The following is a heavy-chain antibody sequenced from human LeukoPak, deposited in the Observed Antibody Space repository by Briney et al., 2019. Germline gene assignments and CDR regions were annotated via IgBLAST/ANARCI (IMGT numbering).Heavy chain of an antibody. CDR2: IYYSGST. Sequence: PSETLSLTCTVSGGSISSYYWSWIRQPPGKGLEWIGYIYYSGSTNYNPSLKSRVTISVDTSKNQFSLKLSSVTAADTAVYYCARQPRETGAIDYWGQGTLVTVSS. V-gene: IGHV4-59*08. CDR3: ARQPRETGAIDY. D-gene: IGHD1-26*01. J-gene: IGHJ4*02. CDR1: GGSISSYY.